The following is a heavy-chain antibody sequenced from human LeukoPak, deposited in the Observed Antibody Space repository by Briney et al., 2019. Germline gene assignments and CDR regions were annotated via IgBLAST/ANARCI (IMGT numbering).Heavy chain of an antibody. CDR3: ARDFTVTRGTWFDP. D-gene: IGHD4-17*01. V-gene: IGHV3-7*01. CDR2: IKQDGSEK. Sequence: GGSLRLSCAASGFTFSSYWMSWVRQAPGKGLEWVANIKQDGSEKYYVDSVKGRSTISRDNAKNSLYLQMNSLRAEDTAVYYCARDFTVTRGTWFDPWGQGTLVTVSS. CDR1: GFTFSSYW. J-gene: IGHJ5*02.